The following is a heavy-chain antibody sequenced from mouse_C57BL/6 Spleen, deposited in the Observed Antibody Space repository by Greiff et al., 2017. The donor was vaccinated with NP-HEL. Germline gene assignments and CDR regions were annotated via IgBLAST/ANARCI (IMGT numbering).Heavy chain of an antibody. Sequence: QVQLQQPGAELVRPGSSVKLSCKASGYTFTSYWMHCVKQRPIQGLEWIGNIDPSDSETHYNQKFKDKATLTVDKSSSTAYMQLSSLTSEDSAVYYCARGTTVYFDYWGQGTTLTVSS. CDR3: ARGTTVYFDY. V-gene: IGHV1-52*01. D-gene: IGHD1-1*01. CDR2: IDPSDSET. CDR1: GYTFTSYW. J-gene: IGHJ2*01.